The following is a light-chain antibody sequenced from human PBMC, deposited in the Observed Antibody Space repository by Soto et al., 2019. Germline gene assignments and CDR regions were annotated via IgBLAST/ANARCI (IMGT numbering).Light chain of an antibody. CDR3: QQYNNWPRT. Sequence: EIVMTQSPATLSVSPGERATLSCRASQSVSSNLAWHQQKPGQAPRLLIYDASTRATGVPARISGSGSGTEFTLTINNLQSEDFAVYYCQQYNNWPRTFGQGTKVDIK. J-gene: IGKJ1*01. CDR2: DAS. CDR1: QSVSSN. V-gene: IGKV3-15*01.